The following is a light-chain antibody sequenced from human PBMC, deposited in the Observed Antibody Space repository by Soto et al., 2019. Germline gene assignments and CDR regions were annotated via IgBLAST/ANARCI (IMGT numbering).Light chain of an antibody. CDR3: AAWDDSLTGCV. V-gene: IGLV1-44*01. J-gene: IGLJ1*01. CDR1: SSNIGTYS. Sequence: QSALTQPPSESGTPGQRVTISCSGSSSNIGTYSVSCYQQFPGTAPRLLIYSDNQRPSGVPDRFSASKSGASASLAISGLQSEDEADFYCAAWDDSLTGCVLGTGTKVTV. CDR2: SDN.